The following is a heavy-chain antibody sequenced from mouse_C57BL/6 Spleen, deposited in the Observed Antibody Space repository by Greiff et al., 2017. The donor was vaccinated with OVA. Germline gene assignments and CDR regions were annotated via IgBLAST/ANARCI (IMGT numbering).Heavy chain of an antibody. D-gene: IGHD1-1*01. J-gene: IGHJ4*01. CDR2: IHPNSGST. V-gene: IGHV1-64*01. Sequence: QVHVKQPGAELVKPGASVKLSCKASGYTFTSYWMHWVKQRPGQGLEWIGMIHPNSGSTNYNEKFKSKATLTVDKSSSTAYMQLSSLTSEDSAVYDCARSTVVAYYYDMDYWGRGTSVTVSS. CDR3: ARSTVVAYYYDMDY. CDR1: GYTFTSYW.